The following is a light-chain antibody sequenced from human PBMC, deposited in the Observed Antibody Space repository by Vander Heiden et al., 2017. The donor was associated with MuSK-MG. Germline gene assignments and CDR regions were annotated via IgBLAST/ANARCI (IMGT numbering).Light chain of an antibody. Sequence: QAVVPREHSLSVSPGGTVPLTCGSSTGAVASGHYPYWCQQKPGQAPRTLIDRTSTTPSRPPPRFSASLLGGKAALTLSGAQPEDEDEYYFCLADSGAQVFGGGTKQTVL. J-gene: IGLJ3*02. CDR2: RTS. CDR3: CLADSGAQV. CDR1: TGAVASGHY. V-gene: IGLV7-46*01.